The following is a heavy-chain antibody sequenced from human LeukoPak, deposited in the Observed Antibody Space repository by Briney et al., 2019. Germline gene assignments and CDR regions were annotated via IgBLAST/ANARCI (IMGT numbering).Heavy chain of an antibody. CDR3: ARGQTGYSSSLGGWFDP. Sequence: GRSLRLSCAASGFTFSSYAMHWVRQAPGKGLEWVAVISYDGSNKYYADSVKGRFTISRDNSKNTLYLQMNSLRAEDTAVYYCARGQTGYSSSLGGWFDPWGQGTLVTVSS. CDR1: GFTFSSYA. CDR2: ISYDGSNK. D-gene: IGHD6-6*01. J-gene: IGHJ5*02. V-gene: IGHV3-30-3*01.